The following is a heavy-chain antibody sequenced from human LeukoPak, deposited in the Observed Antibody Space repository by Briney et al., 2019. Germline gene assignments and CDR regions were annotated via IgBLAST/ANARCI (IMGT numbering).Heavy chain of an antibody. CDR3: ARHAYYYDRSGSYEAFDV. D-gene: IGHD3-22*01. Sequence: PSETLSLTCTVSGGSISTYYWSWIRQPPGKGLEWIGSMYYSGSTNYKPSLKSRVTISVDTSKNQFSLKLSSVTAADTAVYYCARHAYYYDRSGSYEAFDVWGQGTMVTVSS. J-gene: IGHJ3*01. CDR2: MYYSGST. CDR1: GGSISTYY. V-gene: IGHV4-59*08.